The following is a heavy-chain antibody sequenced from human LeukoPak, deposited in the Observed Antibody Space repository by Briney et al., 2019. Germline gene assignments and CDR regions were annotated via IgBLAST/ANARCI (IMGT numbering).Heavy chain of an antibody. CDR1: GYTFTSYY. CDR2: INISGGST. V-gene: IGHV1-46*01. J-gene: IGHJ4*02. Sequence: GASGKVSCKASGYTFTSYYMHWVRQAPGLGLEWMGIINISGGSTGYAQKFQGRVTMTRDTSTSTVYMELSRLRSDDTAVYYCARDQVVRGDGLDYWGQGTLVTVSS. CDR3: ARDQVVRGDGLDY. D-gene: IGHD3-10*01.